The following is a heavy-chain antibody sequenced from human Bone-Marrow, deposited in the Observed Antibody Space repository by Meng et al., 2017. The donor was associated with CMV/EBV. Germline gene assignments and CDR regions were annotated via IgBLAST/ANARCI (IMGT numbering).Heavy chain of an antibody. CDR3: AREDNSMIRGIGDY. J-gene: IGHJ4*02. Sequence: ASVKVSCKASGYTFTGYYIHWVRQAPGQGLEWMGWINPNSGGTNYAQKFQGRVTMTSDTSITTAFMELSRLRSDDTAVYYCAREDNSMIRGIGDYWGQGTLVTVSS. CDR2: INPNSGGT. CDR1: GYTFTGYY. V-gene: IGHV1-2*02. D-gene: IGHD3-10*01.